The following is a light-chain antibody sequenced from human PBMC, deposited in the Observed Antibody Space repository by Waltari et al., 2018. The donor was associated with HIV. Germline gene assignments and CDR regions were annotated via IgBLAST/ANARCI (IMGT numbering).Light chain of an antibody. V-gene: IGLV2-8*01. Sequence: QSALTQPPAASGSPGQSVTISCTGTSNDIGPYNYVSWYQQHPDKAPRLLIYEANKRPSGVPGRFSGSKSGNTASLTVSGLQAEDEADYYCSSYAGSGNLLLFGGGTKVTVL. CDR1: SNDIGPYNY. CDR3: SSYAGSGNLLL. CDR2: EAN. J-gene: IGLJ6*01.